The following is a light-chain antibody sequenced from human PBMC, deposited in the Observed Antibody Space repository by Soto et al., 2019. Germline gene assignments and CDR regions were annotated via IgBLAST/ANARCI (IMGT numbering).Light chain of an antibody. V-gene: IGKV3-11*01. J-gene: IGKJ5*01. CDR1: QSVSIY. CDR2: DAS. CDR3: QQRSNWPPKIT. Sequence: EIVLAQSPATLSLSPGERATLSCRASQSVSIYLAWYQQKPGQAPRLLIYDASNRATGIPARFSGSGSGTDFTLTISSLEPKDFAVYYCQQRSNWPPKITFGQGTRLEIK.